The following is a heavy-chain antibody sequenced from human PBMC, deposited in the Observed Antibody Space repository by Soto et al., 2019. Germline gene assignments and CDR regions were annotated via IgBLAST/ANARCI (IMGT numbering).Heavy chain of an antibody. Sequence: EVQLVESGGGLVQPGGSLRLSCAASGFTFSSYWMHWVRQAPGKGLVWVSRINSDGSSTSYADSVKGRFTISRDNAKNTLYLQMNSLRAEDTAVYYCARVPGIAVAGTRGDPLLGYWGQGTLVTVSS. CDR3: ARVPGIAVAGTRGDPLLGY. CDR2: INSDGSST. D-gene: IGHD6-19*01. J-gene: IGHJ4*02. CDR1: GFTFSSYW. V-gene: IGHV3-74*01.